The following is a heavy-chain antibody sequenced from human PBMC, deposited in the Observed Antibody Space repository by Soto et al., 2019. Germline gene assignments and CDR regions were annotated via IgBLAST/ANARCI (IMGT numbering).Heavy chain of an antibody. CDR1: GDSVSSDGYH. CDR2: IYNGGRT. V-gene: IGHV4-30-4*01. Sequence: PSETLSLTCTVSGDSVSSDGYHWSWIRQSPGKGLEWIGYIYNGGRTFYRPSLESRINMSLDATKNSYSLRLTSGTAADTAVYYCARAPVGMDSINFFDHWGQGILVTVSS. CDR3: ARAPVGMDSINFFDH. J-gene: IGHJ4*02. D-gene: IGHD2-8*01.